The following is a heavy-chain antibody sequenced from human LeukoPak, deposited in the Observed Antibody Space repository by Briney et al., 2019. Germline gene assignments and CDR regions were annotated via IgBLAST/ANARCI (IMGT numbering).Heavy chain of an antibody. D-gene: IGHD2-15*01. Sequence: SETLSLTCTVSGGSISSGGYYWSWIRQHPGKGLEWIGYIYYSGSTYYNPSLKSRVTISVDTSKNQFSLKLSSVTAADTAVYYCARVPLLASSVGSNVVRYYYYYMDVWGKGTTVTVSS. V-gene: IGHV4-31*03. CDR3: ARVPLLASSVGSNVVRYYYYYMDV. J-gene: IGHJ6*03. CDR1: GGSISSGGYY. CDR2: IYYSGST.